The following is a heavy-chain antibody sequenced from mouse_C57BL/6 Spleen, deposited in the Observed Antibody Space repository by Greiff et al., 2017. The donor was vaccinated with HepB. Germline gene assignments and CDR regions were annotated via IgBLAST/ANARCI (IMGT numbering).Heavy chain of an antibody. CDR3: AGLNSYGSSPYYFDY. CDR2: IYPGDGDT. Sequence: VQLQQSGPELVKPGASVKISCKASGYAFSSSWMNWVQQRPGKGLEWIGRIYPGDGDTNDNGKFKGKAKLTADKSYSTAYMQLRSLTSDDSAVNFSAGLNSYGSSPYYFDYWGQGTTLTVSS. D-gene: IGHD1-1*01. CDR1: GYAFSSSW. V-gene: IGHV1-82*01. J-gene: IGHJ2*01.